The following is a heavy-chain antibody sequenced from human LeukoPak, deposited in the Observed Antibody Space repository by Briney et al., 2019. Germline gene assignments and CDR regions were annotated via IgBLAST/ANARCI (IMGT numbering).Heavy chain of an antibody. CDR2: ISASSSSI. CDR3: ARGGAARPDY. D-gene: IGHD6-6*01. Sequence: GGSLRLSCAASGYTFSNYGMDWVRQAPGKGLEWVSYISASSSSIYYADSVKGRFTISRDNAKNSLFLQMISLRAEDTAVYYCARGGAARPDYWGQGSLVTVSS. CDR1: GYTFSNYG. V-gene: IGHV3-48*04. J-gene: IGHJ4*02.